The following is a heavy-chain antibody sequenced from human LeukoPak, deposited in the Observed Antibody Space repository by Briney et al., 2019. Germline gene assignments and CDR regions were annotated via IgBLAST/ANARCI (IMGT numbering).Heavy chain of an antibody. CDR2: IYYSGTT. D-gene: IGHD3-16*01. J-gene: IGHJ4*02. V-gene: IGHV4-39*01. CDR1: GGSISSSTYY. Sequence: SETLSLTCTVSGGSISSSTYYWGWIRRPPGKGLEWIGSIYYSGTTYYNPSLKSRVTVSVDTSKNQFSLKLSSVTATDTAVYYCVRGSTLRHYQYWGQGTLVTVSS. CDR3: VRGSTLRHYQY.